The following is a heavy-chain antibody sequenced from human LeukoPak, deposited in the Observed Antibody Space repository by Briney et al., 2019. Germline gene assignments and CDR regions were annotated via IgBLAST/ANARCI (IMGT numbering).Heavy chain of an antibody. CDR3: ARGKRYSSSWYHLELHWFDP. D-gene: IGHD6-13*01. V-gene: IGHV4-39*07. J-gene: IGHJ5*02. Sequence: SETLPLTCTVSGGSISSSSYYWSWIRQPPGKGLEWIGEINHSGSTNYNPSLKSRVTISVDTSKNQFSLKLSSVTAADTAVYYCARGKRYSSSWYHLELHWFDPWGQGTLVTVSS. CDR2: INHSGST. CDR1: GGSISSSSYY.